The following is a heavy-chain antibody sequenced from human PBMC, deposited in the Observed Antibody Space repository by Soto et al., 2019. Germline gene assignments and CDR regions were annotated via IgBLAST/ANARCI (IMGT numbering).Heavy chain of an antibody. Sequence: LKISCKGSGYSFTSYWIGWVRQMPGKGLEWMGIIYPGDSDTRYSPSFQGQVTISADKSISTAYLQWSSLKASDTAMYYCXXXXXXXSNYXEEYGMDVWGQGTTVTVSS. D-gene: IGHD4-4*01. CDR2: IYPGDSDT. CDR1: GYSFTSYW. J-gene: IGHJ6*01. CDR3: XXXXXXXSNYXEEYGMDV. V-gene: IGHV5-51*01.